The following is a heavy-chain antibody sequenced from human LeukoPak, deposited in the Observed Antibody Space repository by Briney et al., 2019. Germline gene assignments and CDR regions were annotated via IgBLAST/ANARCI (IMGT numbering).Heavy chain of an antibody. Sequence: GGSLRLSCAASGFTFSSYAMSWVRQAPGKGLEWVSAISGSGGSTYYADSVKGRFTISRDNPKNTLFLQMNSLRPEDTAVYYCASLSYYGSGSNAFDIWGQGTMVTVSS. CDR3: ASLSYYGSGSNAFDI. CDR2: ISGSGGST. J-gene: IGHJ3*02. V-gene: IGHV3-23*01. D-gene: IGHD3-10*01. CDR1: GFTFSSYA.